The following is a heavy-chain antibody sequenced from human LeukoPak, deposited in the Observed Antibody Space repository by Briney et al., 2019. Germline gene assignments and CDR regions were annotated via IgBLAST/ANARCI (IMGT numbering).Heavy chain of an antibody. V-gene: IGHV3-49*03. CDR3: TRERRCSSTSCHVIAY. CDR2: IRSKAYGGTT. CDR1: GFTLGDYA. Sequence: TGRSLRLSCTASGFTLGDYAMSWFSQAPGKGMEWVGFIRSKAYGGTTEYAASVKGRFTISRDDSKSIAYLQMNSLKTEDTAVYYRTRERRCSSTSCHVIAYWGQGTLVTVSS. D-gene: IGHD2-2*01. J-gene: IGHJ4*02.